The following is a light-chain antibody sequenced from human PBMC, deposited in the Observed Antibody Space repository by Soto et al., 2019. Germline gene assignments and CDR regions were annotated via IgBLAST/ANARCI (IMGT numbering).Light chain of an antibody. Sequence: EIVLTQAPATLSLSPGERATLSCRASQSVSSYLAWYQQKPGQAPSLLIYDASTRATGIPARFSGSGSGTDFTLTISSLEPEDLAVYYCQQRSDWPQLTFGGGNKVEIK. CDR1: QSVSSY. J-gene: IGKJ4*01. V-gene: IGKV3-11*01. CDR2: DAS. CDR3: QQRSDWPQLT.